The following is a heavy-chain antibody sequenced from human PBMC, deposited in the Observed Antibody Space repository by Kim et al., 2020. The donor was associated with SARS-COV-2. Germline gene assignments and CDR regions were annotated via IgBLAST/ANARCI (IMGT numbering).Heavy chain of an antibody. V-gene: IGHV1-46*02. CDR1: GYIFYSYY. CDR3: ARGDSSSWSYDFPRFDP. CDR2: INPAHGST. Sequence: ASVKVSCRASGYIFYSYYIHWVRQAPGQGLEWMGQINPAHGSTTYSESFRGRVTMTGDTSTSTVYMELSSLRSDDTAVYFCARGDSSSWSYDFPRFDPWGQGTRVTVSS. D-gene: IGHD6-13*01. J-gene: IGHJ5*02.